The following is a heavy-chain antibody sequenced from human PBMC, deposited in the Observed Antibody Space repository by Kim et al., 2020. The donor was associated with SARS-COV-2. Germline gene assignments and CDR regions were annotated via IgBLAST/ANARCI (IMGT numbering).Heavy chain of an antibody. Sequence: GGSLRLSCAASGFTFDDYAMHWVRQAPGKGLEWVSGISWNSGSIGYADSVKGRFTISRDNAKNSLYLQMNSLRAGDTALYYCAKDIRIAAAGVLGGMDVWGQGTTVTVSS. CDR2: ISWNSGSI. J-gene: IGHJ6*02. CDR1: GFTFDDYA. CDR3: AKDIRIAAAGVLGGMDV. V-gene: IGHV3-9*01. D-gene: IGHD6-13*01.